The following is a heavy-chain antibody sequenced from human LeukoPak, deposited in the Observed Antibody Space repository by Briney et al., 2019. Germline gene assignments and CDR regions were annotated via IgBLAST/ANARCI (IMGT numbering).Heavy chain of an antibody. Sequence: GGSLRLYCAASGFTFSSYAMSWVRQAPGKGLEWVSAISGSGGSTYYADSVKGRFTISRDNSKNTLYLQMNSLRAEDTAVYYCAKVMSSGWYSSGSYYFGYWGQGTLVTVSS. J-gene: IGHJ4*02. CDR1: GFTFSSYA. CDR3: AKVMSSGWYSSGSYYFGY. V-gene: IGHV3-23*01. CDR2: ISGSGGST. D-gene: IGHD6-19*01.